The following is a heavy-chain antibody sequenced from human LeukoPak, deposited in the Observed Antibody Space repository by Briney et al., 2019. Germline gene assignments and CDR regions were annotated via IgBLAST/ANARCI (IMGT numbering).Heavy chain of an antibody. J-gene: IGHJ4*02. CDR3: ARGYSSSWYGDY. CDR2: IYHSGST. D-gene: IGHD6-13*01. CDR1: GYSISSGYY. Sequence: SETLSLTCAVSGYSISSGYYWGWIQQPPGKGLEWIGSIYHSGSTYYNPSLKSRVTISVDTSKNQFSLKLSSVTAADTAVYYCARGYSSSWYGDYWGQGTLVTVSS. V-gene: IGHV4-38-2*01.